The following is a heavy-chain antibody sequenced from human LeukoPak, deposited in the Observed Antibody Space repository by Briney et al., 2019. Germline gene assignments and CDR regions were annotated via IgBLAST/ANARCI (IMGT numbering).Heavy chain of an antibody. CDR2: INPNSGGT. V-gene: IGHV1-2*02. CDR3: ARLITMIADGFDY. J-gene: IGHJ4*02. D-gene: IGHD3-22*01. CDR1: GYTFTGYD. Sequence: ASVKVSCKSSGYTFTGYDINWVRQATGQGLEWMGWINPNSGGTNYAQKFQGRVTMTRDTSINTAYMELRRLRSDDTAVYYCARLITMIADGFDYWGQGTLITVSS.